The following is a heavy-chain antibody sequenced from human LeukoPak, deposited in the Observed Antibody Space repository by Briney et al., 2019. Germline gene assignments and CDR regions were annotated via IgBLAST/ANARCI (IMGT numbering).Heavy chain of an antibody. CDR3: FKDTAKGIRGDAFDI. D-gene: IGHD5-18*01. J-gene: IGHJ3*02. V-gene: IGHV1-69*13. CDR1: GGTFSSYA. CDR2: IIPIFGTA. Sequence: SVKVSCKASGGTFSSYAISWVRQAPGQGLEWMGGIIPIFGTANYAQKFQGRVTITADESTSTAYMELSSLRSEDTAVYYCFKDTAKGIRGDAFDIWGQGTMVTVSS.